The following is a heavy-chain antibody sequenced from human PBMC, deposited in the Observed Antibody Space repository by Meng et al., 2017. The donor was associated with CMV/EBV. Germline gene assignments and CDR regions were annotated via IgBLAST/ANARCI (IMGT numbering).Heavy chain of an antibody. Sequence: QITLKESGPTLXXXXXTXPLTCTFSGFSLSTSGVGVGWIRQPPGKALEWLALIYWDDDKRYSPSLKSRLTITKDTSKNQVVLTMTNMDPVDTATYYCGGGYSYGFSYWGQGTLVTVSS. D-gene: IGHD5-18*01. V-gene: IGHV2-5*02. CDR2: IYWDDDK. J-gene: IGHJ4*02. CDR1: GFSLSTSGVG. CDR3: GGGYSYGFSY.